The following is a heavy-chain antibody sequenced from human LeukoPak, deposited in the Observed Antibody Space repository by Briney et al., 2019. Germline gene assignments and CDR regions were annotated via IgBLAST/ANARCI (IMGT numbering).Heavy chain of an antibody. Sequence: GESLKISCKGSGYSFTSYWIGWVRQMPGKGMEWMGIIYPGDSETRYSPSFQGQVTISADKSISTAYLQWSSLKASDTAMYYCAGREPLWFGESNPPDYWGQGTLVIVSS. CDR3: AGREPLWFGESNPPDY. V-gene: IGHV5-51*01. D-gene: IGHD3-10*01. CDR1: GYSFTSYW. CDR2: IYPGDSET. J-gene: IGHJ4*02.